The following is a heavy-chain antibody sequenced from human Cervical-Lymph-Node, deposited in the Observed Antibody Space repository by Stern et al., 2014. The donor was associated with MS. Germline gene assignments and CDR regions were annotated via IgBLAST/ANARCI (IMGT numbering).Heavy chain of an antibody. CDR2: IFSSGDT. CDR3: AREGNFLRYYIDY. Sequence: QVQLQESGPGLVKPSQTLSLTCTVSGGSVNTGGYYWTWIRQPAGKGLEWIGRIFSSGDTNYNPSLRGRATISVNTPKNHFPLKRDSVTAADTAAYYCAREGNFLRYYIDYWGQGTLVTVSS. CDR1: GGSVNTGGYY. J-gene: IGHJ4*02. V-gene: IGHV4-61*02. D-gene: IGHD1-7*01.